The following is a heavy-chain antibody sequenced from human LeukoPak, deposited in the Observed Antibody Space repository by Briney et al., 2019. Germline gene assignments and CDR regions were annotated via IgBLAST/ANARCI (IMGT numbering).Heavy chain of an antibody. J-gene: IGHJ4*02. CDR3: ALGDYGGNDYFDY. D-gene: IGHD3-16*01. V-gene: IGHV4-34*01. CDR1: GGSFSGYY. Sequence: SETLSLTCAVYGGSFSGYYWSWIRQPPGKGLEWIGEINHSGSTNYNPSLKSRVTISVDTSKNPFSLKLSSVTAADTAVYYCALGDYGGNDYFDYWGQGTLVTVSS. CDR2: INHSGST.